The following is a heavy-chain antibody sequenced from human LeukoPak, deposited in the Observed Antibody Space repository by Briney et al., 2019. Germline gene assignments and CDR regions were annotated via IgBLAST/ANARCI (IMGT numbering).Heavy chain of an antibody. CDR2: IYQSGNT. CDR1: GYSISSGYY. J-gene: IGHJ3*02. CDR3: ARDQRSGTGVAFDI. D-gene: IGHD2-8*02. Sequence: PSETLSLTCSVSGYSISSGYYWGWIRQPPGKGLEWIGSIYQSGNTYYNPSLKSRVSISVDTSNNQFSLKLSSVTAADTAVYYCARDQRSGTGVAFDIWGQGTMVTVSS. V-gene: IGHV4-38-2*02.